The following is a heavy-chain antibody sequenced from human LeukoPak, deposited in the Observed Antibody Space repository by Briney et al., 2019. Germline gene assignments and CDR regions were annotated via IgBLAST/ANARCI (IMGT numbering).Heavy chain of an antibody. Sequence: GASVKVSCKASGYTFTNYYIHWMRQAPGQGLEWVGIINLNAVTTRYAQKFQGRITVTRDTSTSTVYMELSSLRSEDTAVYYCARARRDGVGANSYADYWGQGTLVTVSS. V-gene: IGHV1-46*01. CDR3: ARARRDGVGANSYADY. CDR1: GYTFTNYY. J-gene: IGHJ4*02. CDR2: INLNAVTT. D-gene: IGHD1-26*01.